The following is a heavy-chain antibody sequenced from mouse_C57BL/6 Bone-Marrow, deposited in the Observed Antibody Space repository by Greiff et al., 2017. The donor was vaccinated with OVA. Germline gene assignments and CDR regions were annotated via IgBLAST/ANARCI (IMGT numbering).Heavy chain of an antibody. V-gene: IGHV6-3*01. CDR2: IRLKSDNYAT. J-gene: IGHJ3*01. D-gene: IGHD4-1*01. CDR1: GFTFSNYW. Sequence: EVNVVESGGGLVQPGGSMKLSCVASGFTFSNYWMNWVRQSPEKGLEWVAQIRLKSDNYATHYAESVKGRFTIARDDSKSSVYLQMNNLRAEDTGSYYCTGTGTDAYWGQGTLVTVSA. CDR3: TGTGTDAY.